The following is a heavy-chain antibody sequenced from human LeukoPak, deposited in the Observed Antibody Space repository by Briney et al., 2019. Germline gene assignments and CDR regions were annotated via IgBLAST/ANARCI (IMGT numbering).Heavy chain of an antibody. V-gene: IGHV3-7*01. CDR3: VRDPILGLPDYFDS. CDR2: IKQHGSEK. CDR1: GFTFSDYW. D-gene: IGHD3/OR15-3a*01. J-gene: IGHJ4*02. Sequence: PGGSLRLSCAASGFTFSDYWMTWVRQAPGKGLEWVANIKQHGSEKNYVDSVKGRFTISRDNAKNSLYLQMNSLRADDTAVYYCVRDPILGLPDYFDSWGQGTLVTVSS.